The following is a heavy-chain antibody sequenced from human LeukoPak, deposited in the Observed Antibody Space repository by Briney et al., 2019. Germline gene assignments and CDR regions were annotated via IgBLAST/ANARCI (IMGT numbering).Heavy chain of an antibody. V-gene: IGHV3-74*01. Sequence: GSLRLSCAVSGLTFSNVWMSWVRQAPGKGLEWVSRINGDGRNINYADSVRGRFTISRDNAKNTLYLQMNTLRVEDTAVYYCTRDLMDYDVSTGLHHYYMDVWGQGTTVTVSS. CDR1: GLTFSNVW. J-gene: IGHJ6*02. CDR3: TRDLMDYDVSTGLHHYYMDV. D-gene: IGHD3-9*01. CDR2: INGDGRNI.